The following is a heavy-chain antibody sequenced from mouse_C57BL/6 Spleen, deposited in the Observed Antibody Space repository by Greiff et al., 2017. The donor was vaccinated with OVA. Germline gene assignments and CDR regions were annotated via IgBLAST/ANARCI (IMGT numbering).Heavy chain of an antibody. CDR1: GYTFTDYY. V-gene: IGHV1-76*01. CDR3: AREDYFDY. J-gene: IGHJ2*01. CDR2: IYPGSGNT. Sequence: VQLQESGAELVRPGASVKLSCKASGYTFTDYYINWVKQRPGQGLEWIARIYPGSGNTYYNEKLKGKATLTAEKSSSTAYMQLSSLTSEDSAVYFCAREDYFDYWGQGTTLTVSS.